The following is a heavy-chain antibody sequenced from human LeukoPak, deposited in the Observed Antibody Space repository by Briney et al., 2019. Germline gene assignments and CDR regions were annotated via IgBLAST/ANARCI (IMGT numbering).Heavy chain of an antibody. CDR3: ARSPSGSGNLWFDP. V-gene: IGHV3-48*03. J-gene: IGHJ5*02. CDR2: ISSSGSTI. CDR1: GFTFSSYE. Sequence: SGGSLRLSCAASGFTFSSYEMNWVRQAPGKGLEWVSYISSSGSTIYYADSVKGRFTISRDNAKTSLYLQMNSLSAEDTAVYYCARSPSGSGNLWFDPWGQGTLVTVSS. D-gene: IGHD3-10*01.